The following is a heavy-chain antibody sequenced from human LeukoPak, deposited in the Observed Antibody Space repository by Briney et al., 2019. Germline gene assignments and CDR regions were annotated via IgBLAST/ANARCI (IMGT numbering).Heavy chain of an antibody. J-gene: IGHJ4*02. D-gene: IGHD3-10*01. Sequence: SETLSLTCTVSGGSISSGGYYWSWIRQHPGKGLEWIGYIYYSGSTYYNPSLKSRVTISVDMSKNQFSLKLSSVTAADTAVYYCASYYGSGNLYYFDYWGQGTLVTVSS. CDR1: GGSISSGGYY. CDR2: IYYSGST. V-gene: IGHV4-31*03. CDR3: ASYYGSGNLYYFDY.